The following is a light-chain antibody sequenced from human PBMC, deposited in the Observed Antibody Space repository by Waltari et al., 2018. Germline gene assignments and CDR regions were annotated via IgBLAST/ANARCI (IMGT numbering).Light chain of an antibody. J-gene: IGLJ2*01. CDR2: EVF. V-gene: IGLV2-23*02. CDR3: CSYAGSVV. CDR1: SSDIGSYNV. Sequence: QSALTQPASVSGSPGQSLTISCTGSSSDIGSYNVVSWYQHHPVKAPKLVVYEVFNLPSWVSIRFACSESGHTSSLTISGLQAEDEADYYCCSYAGSVVFGGVTKLTVL.